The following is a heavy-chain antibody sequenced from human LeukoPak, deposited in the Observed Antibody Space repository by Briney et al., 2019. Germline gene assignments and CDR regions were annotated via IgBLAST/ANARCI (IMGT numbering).Heavy chain of an antibody. Sequence: PGGSLRLSCAASGFTFDDYAMHWVRQAPGKGLEWVSSISDSGGSTYYADSVKGRFTISRDNSKNTLYLQMNSLRAKDTAVYYCARGYHSSWTPYFDYWGQGTLVTVSS. V-gene: IGHV3-23*01. CDR2: ISDSGGST. CDR3: ARGYHSSWTPYFDY. CDR1: GFTFDDYA. J-gene: IGHJ4*02. D-gene: IGHD6-13*01.